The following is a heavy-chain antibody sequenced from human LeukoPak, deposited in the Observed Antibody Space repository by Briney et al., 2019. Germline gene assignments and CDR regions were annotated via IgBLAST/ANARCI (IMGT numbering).Heavy chain of an antibody. CDR1: GFTFSVYW. V-gene: IGHV3-7*01. D-gene: IGHD1-1*01. CDR3: VRDFSLTRLERPFDS. J-gene: IGHJ4*02. Sequence: GGSLRLSCAASGFTFSVYWMTWVRQAPGKGLEWVANIKQDGSEKYYVDSVKGRFTISKDNAKNSVYLQMNSLRAGDTAVYYCVRDFSLTRLERPFDSWGQGTLVTVSS. CDR2: IKQDGSEK.